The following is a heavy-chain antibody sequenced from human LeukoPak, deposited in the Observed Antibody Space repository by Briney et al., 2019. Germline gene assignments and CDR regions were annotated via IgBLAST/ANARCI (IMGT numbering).Heavy chain of an antibody. CDR3: ASSVQTYYYDSSGYYYFY. J-gene: IGHJ4*02. Sequence: ASVKVSCKASGYTFTSYAMHWVRQAPGQRLEWMRWINAGNGNTKYSQKFQGRVTITRDTSASTAYMELSSLRSEDTAVYYCASSVQTYYYDSSGYYYFYWGQGTLVTVSS. D-gene: IGHD3-22*01. CDR1: GYTFTSYA. V-gene: IGHV1-3*01. CDR2: INAGNGNT.